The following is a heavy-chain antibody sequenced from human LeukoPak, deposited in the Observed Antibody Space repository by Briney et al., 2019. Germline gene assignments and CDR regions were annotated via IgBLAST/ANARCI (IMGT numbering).Heavy chain of an antibody. CDR2: ISYDGSTK. J-gene: IGHJ6*02. Sequence: PGRSLRLSCAGSGFTFSSYAMHWVRQAPGKGLEWVAQISYDGSTKYYADSVKGRFTISRDNSKNMLYLQMNSLGAEDTAVYYCAKGGLLQLWYRYYYGMDVWGQGTTVTVSS. V-gene: IGHV3-30-3*01. CDR3: AKGGLLQLWYRYYYGMDV. CDR1: GFTFSSYA. D-gene: IGHD5-18*01.